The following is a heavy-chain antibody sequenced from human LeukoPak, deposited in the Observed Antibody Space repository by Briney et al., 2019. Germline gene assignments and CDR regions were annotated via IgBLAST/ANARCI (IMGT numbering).Heavy chain of an antibody. V-gene: IGHV1-2*02. CDR3: AIGNTIFGVVTEFDY. CDR1: GYTFTGYY. CDR2: INPNSGGT. J-gene: IGHJ4*02. D-gene: IGHD3-3*01. Sequence: ASVKVSCKASGYTFTGYYMHWVRQAPGQGLEWMGWINPNSGGTNYAQKFQGRVTMTRDTSISTAYMELSRLRSDDTAVYYCAIGNTIFGVVTEFDYWGQGTLVTVSS.